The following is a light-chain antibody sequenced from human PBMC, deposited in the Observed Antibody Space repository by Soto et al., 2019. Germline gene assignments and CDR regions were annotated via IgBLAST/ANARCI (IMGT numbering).Light chain of an antibody. J-gene: IGKJ4*01. V-gene: IGKV2-28*01. CDR2: LGS. CDR1: RNLLHSNGYYY. Sequence: EIVLTQSPLSLPVTPGEPASISCRSSRNLLHSNGYYYLDWYLQKPGQSPQLLIYLGSNRASGVPDWFCGSGSGTDFTLTISRVEAEDVGVYFCAQGLATPFTFGGGTKVDIK. CDR3: AQGLATPFT.